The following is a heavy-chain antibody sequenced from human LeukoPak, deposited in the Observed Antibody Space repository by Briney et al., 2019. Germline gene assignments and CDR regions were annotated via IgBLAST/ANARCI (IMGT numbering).Heavy chain of an antibody. D-gene: IGHD6-6*01. V-gene: IGHV6-1*01. CDR1: GDSVSSNSAA. Sequence: SQTLSLTCAISGDSVSSNSAAWNWIRLSPSRGLEWLGRTYYRSKWYNDYAVSVKSRITINPDTSKNQFPLQLNSVTPEDTAVYYCARGEHSSSSRIYYYYMDVWGKGTTVTVSS. CDR2: TYYRSKWYN. CDR3: ARGEHSSSSRIYYYYMDV. J-gene: IGHJ6*03.